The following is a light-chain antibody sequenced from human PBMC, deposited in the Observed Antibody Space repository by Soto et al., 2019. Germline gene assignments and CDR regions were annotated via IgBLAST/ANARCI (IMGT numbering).Light chain of an antibody. CDR1: QSLLQILEYNY. CDR3: MQALQTPLT. J-gene: IGKJ4*01. V-gene: IGKV2-28*01. Sequence: DLVMTQSPLSLPVTPGEPASISCRSSQSLLQILEYNYLHWYLQKPGQSPQLLIYWGSNRASGVPDRFSGSGSGTDFTLKISRVEVEDVGVYYCMQALQTPLTFGGGTKVEIK. CDR2: WGS.